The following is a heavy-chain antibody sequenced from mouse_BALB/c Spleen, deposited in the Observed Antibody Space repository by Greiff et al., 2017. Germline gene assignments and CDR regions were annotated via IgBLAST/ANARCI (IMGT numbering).Heavy chain of an antibody. CDR2: IRNKANGYTT. CDR3: ARLSYGLAWFAY. D-gene: IGHD2-1*01. J-gene: IGHJ3*01. V-gene: IGHV7-3*02. Sequence: DVQLVESGGGLVQPGGSLRLSCATSGFTFTDYYMSWVRQPPGKALEWLGFIRNKANGYTTEYSASVKGRFTISRDNSQSILYLQMNTLRAEDSATYYCARLSYGLAWFAYWGQGTLVTVSA. CDR1: GFTFTDYY.